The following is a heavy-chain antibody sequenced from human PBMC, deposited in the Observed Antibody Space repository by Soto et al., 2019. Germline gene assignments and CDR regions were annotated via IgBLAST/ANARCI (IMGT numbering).Heavy chain of an antibody. CDR2: INHSGST. CDR1: GGSISSGDYY. D-gene: IGHD6-19*01. V-gene: IGHV4-61*08. Sequence: SETLSLTCTVSGGSISSGDYYWSWIRQPPGKGLEWIGEINHSGSTNYNPSLKSRVTISVDTSKNQFSLKLTSVTAADTAVYYCARDLYSSGPGWFDPWGQGTLVTVSS. J-gene: IGHJ5*02. CDR3: ARDLYSSGPGWFDP.